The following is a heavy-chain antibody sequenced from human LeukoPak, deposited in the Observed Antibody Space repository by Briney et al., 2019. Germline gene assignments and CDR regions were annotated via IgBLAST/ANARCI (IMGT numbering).Heavy chain of an antibody. CDR1: GGTFSSYA. Sequence: ASVKVSCKASGGTFSSYAISWVRQAPGQGPEWMGRIIPIFGTANYAQKFQGRVTITADKSTSTAYMELSSLRSEDTAVYYCARDIGVGTMAYDYWGQGTLVTVSS. J-gene: IGHJ4*02. CDR3: ARDIGVGTMAYDY. D-gene: IGHD1-26*01. CDR2: IIPIFGTA. V-gene: IGHV1-69*06.